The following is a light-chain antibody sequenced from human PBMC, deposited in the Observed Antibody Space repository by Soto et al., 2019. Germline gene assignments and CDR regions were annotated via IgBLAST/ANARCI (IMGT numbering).Light chain of an antibody. CDR3: QQYGRSPST. V-gene: IGKV3-20*01. CDR1: QSVSSSY. Sequence: DIVKTQSPATLSVSPGERATLSCRASQSVSSSYLAWYQQKPGQAPRLLIYGASSRATGIPDRFSGSGSGTDFTLTISRLEPEDFAVYYCQQYGRSPSTFGGGTKADI. CDR2: GAS. J-gene: IGKJ4*01.